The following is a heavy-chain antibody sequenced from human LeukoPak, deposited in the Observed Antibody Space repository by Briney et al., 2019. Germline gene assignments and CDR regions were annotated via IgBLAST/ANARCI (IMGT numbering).Heavy chain of an antibody. CDR2: ISAYNGNT. J-gene: IGHJ4*02. Sequence: ASVKVSCKASGYTFTSYSISWVRQAPGQGLEWMGWISAYNGNTNYAQKLQGRVTMTTDTSTSTAYMELRSLRSDVTAVYYCARPRYVSGWPPDFDYWGQGTLVTVSS. D-gene: IGHD6-19*01. CDR1: GYTFTSYS. V-gene: IGHV1-18*01. CDR3: ARPRYVSGWPPDFDY.